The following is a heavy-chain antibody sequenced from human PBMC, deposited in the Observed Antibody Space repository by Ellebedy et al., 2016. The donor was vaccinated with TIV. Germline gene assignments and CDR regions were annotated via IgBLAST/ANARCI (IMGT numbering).Heavy chain of an antibody. CDR1: GYTFTSYD. J-gene: IGHJ6*02. CDR2: MNPNNGNT. CDR3: ARGAFSNSFLFKYYYYGMDV. V-gene: IGHV1-8*01. Sequence: AAPVKVSCKASGYTFTSYDINWVRQATGQGPEWMGWMNPNNGNTGFAQKFQGRVTMTRKNSISTAYMELNSLRSEDTAVYYCARGAFSNSFLFKYYYYGMDVWGQGTTVTVSS. D-gene: IGHD3-3*02.